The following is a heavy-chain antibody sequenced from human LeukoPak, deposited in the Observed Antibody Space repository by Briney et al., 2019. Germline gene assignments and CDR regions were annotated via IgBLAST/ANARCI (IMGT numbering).Heavy chain of an antibody. D-gene: IGHD3-22*01. V-gene: IGHV3-23*01. CDR3: ASPNSYDSSGYFQH. J-gene: IGHJ1*01. CDR2: ISDTGGRT. CDR1: GITLSNYG. Sequence: GGSLRLSCAVSGITLSNYGMTWVRQAPGKGLEWVAGISDTGGRTNYADSVKGRFTISRDNPKNTLYLQMNSLRAEDTAVYYCASPNSYDSSGYFQHWGQGTLVTVSS.